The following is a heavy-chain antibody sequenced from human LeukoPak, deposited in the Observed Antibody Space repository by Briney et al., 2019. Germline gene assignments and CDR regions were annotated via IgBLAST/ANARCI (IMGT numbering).Heavy chain of an antibody. J-gene: IGHJ4*02. D-gene: IGHD5-24*01. CDR3: ATNPRDGYNYYFDY. V-gene: IGHV1-69*04. CDR1: GGTFSSYA. CDR2: IIPILGIA. Sequence: SVKVSCKASGGTFSSYAISWVRQAPGQGLEWMGRIIPILGIANYAQKLQGRVTMTTDTSTSTAYMELRSLRSDDTAVYYCATNPRDGYNYYFDYWGQGTLVTVSS.